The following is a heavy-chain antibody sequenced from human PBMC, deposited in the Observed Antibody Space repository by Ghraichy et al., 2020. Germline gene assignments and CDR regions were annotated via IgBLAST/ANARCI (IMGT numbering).Heavy chain of an antibody. CDR3: ARGRGGLLALTPWFDP. V-gene: IGHV4-61*08. CDR2: IYYSGTT. J-gene: IGHJ5*02. D-gene: IGHD2-15*01. CDR1: GGSVSSGGYY. Sequence: SQTLSLTCTVSGGSVSSGGYYWSWIRQPPGKGLEYIGYIYYSGTTNYNPSLKGRVAISLDTSKKQFSLKLSSVTAADTAVYYCARGRGGLLALTPWFDPWGQGTLVTVSS.